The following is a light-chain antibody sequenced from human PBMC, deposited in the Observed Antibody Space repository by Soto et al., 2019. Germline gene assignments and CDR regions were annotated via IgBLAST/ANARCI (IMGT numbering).Light chain of an antibody. CDR1: SSDVGGYNY. CDR3: CSYAGSNTLV. Sequence: QSALTQPRSVSGSPGQSVTISCTGTSSDVGGYNYVSWYQQHAGKAPKLRIYDVSKRPSGVPDRFSGSKSGNTASLTISGLQAEDEAEYYCCSYAGSNTLVFGGGTKLTAL. J-gene: IGLJ3*02. CDR2: DVS. V-gene: IGLV2-11*01.